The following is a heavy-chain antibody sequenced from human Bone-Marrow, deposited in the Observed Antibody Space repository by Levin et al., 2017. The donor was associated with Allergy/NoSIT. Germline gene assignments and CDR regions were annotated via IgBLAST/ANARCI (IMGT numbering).Heavy chain of an antibody. D-gene: IGHD5-18*01. V-gene: IGHV3-49*03. Sequence: GGSLRLSCTASGFTFGDYAMSWFRQAPGKGLEWMGFIRSRAYGGTTEYAASVRGRFTISRDDSKSIAYLQMKSLKTEDTAVYYCSKERGYSYGYYFDYWGQGTLVTVSS. J-gene: IGHJ4*02. CDR2: IRSRAYGGTT. CDR3: SKERGYSYGYYFDY. CDR1: GFTFGDYA.